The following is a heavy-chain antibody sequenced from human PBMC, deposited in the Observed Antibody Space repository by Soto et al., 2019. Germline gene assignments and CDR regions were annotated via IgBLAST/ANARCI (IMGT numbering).Heavy chain of an antibody. Sequence: QLQLQESGPGLVKPSETLSLTCTVSGGSISSSSYYWGWIRQPPGKGLEWIGSIYYSGSTYYNPSLKSRVTISVDTSKNQFSLKLSSVTAADTAVYYCARLFRAVRGDRWGQGTLVTVSS. V-gene: IGHV4-39*01. D-gene: IGHD3-10*01. J-gene: IGHJ4*02. CDR1: GGSISSSSYY. CDR2: IYYSGST. CDR3: ARLFRAVRGDR.